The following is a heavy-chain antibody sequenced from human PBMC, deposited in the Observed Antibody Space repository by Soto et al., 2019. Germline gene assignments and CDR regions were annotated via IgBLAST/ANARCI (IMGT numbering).Heavy chain of an antibody. CDR1: GGSISSYY. CDR2: IYYSGST. J-gene: IGHJ4*02. D-gene: IGHD3-10*01. V-gene: IGHV4-59*01. CDR3: ESVGGGFGGSDY. Sequence: QVQLQESGPGLVKPSETLSLTCTVSGGSISSYYLSWIRQPPGKGLEWIGYIYYSGSTNYNPSLKSRVTLSVDTSKNQFSLKLSSVTAADTAVYYCESVGGGFGGSDYWGQGTLVTVSS.